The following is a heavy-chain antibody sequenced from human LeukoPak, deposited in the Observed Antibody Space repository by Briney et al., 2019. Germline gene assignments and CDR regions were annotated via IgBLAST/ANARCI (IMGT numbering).Heavy chain of an antibody. CDR1: GGSISSYY. Sequence: SETLSLTCTVSGGSISSYYWSWIRQPPGKGLEWIGYIYYSGSTNYNPSLKSRVTISVDTSKNQFSLKLSSVTAADTAVHYCARTRGYCSSTSCSHEFDPWGQGTLVTVSS. J-gene: IGHJ5*02. CDR3: ARTRGYCSSTSCSHEFDP. CDR2: IYYSGST. D-gene: IGHD2-2*01. V-gene: IGHV4-59*01.